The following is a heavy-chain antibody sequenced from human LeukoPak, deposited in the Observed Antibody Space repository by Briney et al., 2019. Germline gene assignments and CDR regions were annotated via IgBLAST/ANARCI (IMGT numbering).Heavy chain of an antibody. V-gene: IGHV3-74*01. J-gene: IGHJ4*02. CDR1: GFSFSSYW. D-gene: IGHD3-3*01. CDR3: ARAVRAHPPADF. Sequence: GGSLRLSCAASGFSFSSYWMHWVRHAPGKGLVWVSRINSDGSSTTHADSVKGRSSISRDNAKNTLYLHLNSLRAEDTGVYYCARAVRAHPPADFWGQGTLVTVSS. CDR2: INSDGSST.